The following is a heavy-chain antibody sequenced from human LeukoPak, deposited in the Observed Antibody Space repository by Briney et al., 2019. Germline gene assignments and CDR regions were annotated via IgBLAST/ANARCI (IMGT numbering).Heavy chain of an antibody. D-gene: IGHD6-13*01. V-gene: IGHV4-4*07. CDR3: AIAAAGTTWFDP. CDR1: GGSISSYY. J-gene: IGHJ5*02. Sequence: SETLSLTCTVSGGSISSYYWSWIRQPAGKGLGWIGRIYTSGNTNYNPSLKSRVTMSVDTSKNQFSLKLSSVTAVDTAVYYCAIAAAGTTWFDPWGQGTLVTVSS. CDR2: IYTSGNT.